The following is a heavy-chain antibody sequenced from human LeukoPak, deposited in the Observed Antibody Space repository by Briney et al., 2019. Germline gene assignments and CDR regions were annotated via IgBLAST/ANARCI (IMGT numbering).Heavy chain of an antibody. D-gene: IGHD4-23*01. V-gene: IGHV1-18*01. CDR2: ISAYNGNT. CDR3: AAHDYGGNWLAGYDYYYYMDV. J-gene: IGHJ6*03. Sequence: GASVKVSCKASGYTFTSYGISWVRQAPGQGLEWMGWISAYNGNTDYAQKLQGRVTMTTDTSTSTAYPELRSLRSDDTAVYYCAAHDYGGNWLAGYDYYYYMDVWGKGTTVTVSS. CDR1: GYTFTSYG.